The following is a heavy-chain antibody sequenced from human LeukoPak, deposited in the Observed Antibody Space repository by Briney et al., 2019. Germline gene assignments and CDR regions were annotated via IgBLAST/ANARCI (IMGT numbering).Heavy chain of an antibody. CDR1: GFTFSSYS. J-gene: IGHJ4*02. Sequence: GGSLRLSCAASGFTFSSYSMNWVRQAPGKGLEWVSSISSSSSYIYYADSVKGRFTISRDNAKNSLYLQMNSLRAEDTAVYYCAREDSSAAGHGEYYFDYWGQRTLVTVSS. D-gene: IGHD6-13*01. CDR2: ISSSSSYI. CDR3: AREDSSAAGHGEYYFDY. V-gene: IGHV3-21*01.